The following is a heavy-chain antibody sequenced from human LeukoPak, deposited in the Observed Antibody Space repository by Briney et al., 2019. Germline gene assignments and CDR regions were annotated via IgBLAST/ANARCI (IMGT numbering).Heavy chain of an antibody. Sequence: GGSLRLSCAASGFTFSSYGMHWVRQAPGNGLEWVAVISYDGSNKYYADSVKGRFTISRDNSKNTLYLQMNSLRAEDTAVYYCAKKSSGSKEDYWGQGTLVTVSS. CDR3: AKKSSGSKEDY. CDR1: GFTFSSYG. CDR2: ISYDGSNK. D-gene: IGHD1-26*01. V-gene: IGHV3-30*18. J-gene: IGHJ4*02.